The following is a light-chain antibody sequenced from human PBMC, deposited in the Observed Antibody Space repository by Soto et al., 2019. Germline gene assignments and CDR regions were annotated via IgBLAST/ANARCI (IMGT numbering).Light chain of an antibody. CDR1: SSDVGGYNY. J-gene: IGLJ1*01. CDR2: DVS. CDR3: SSYTSSSPPYV. V-gene: IGLV2-14*01. Sequence: VLAQPASVSGSPGQSITISCTGTSSDVGGYNYVSWYQQHPGKAPKLMIYDVSNRPSGVSNRFSGSKSGNTASLTISGLQAEDEADYYCSSYTSSSPPYVFGTGTKVTVL.